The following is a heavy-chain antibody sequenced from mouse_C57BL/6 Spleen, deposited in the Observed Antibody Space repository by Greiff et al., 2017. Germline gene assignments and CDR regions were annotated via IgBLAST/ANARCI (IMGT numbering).Heavy chain of an antibody. J-gene: IGHJ2*01. CDR1: GYTFTDYE. CDR2: IDPETGGT. D-gene: IGHD2-5*01. V-gene: IGHV1-15*01. Sequence: QVQLQQSGAELVRPGASVTLSCKASGYTFTDYEMHWVKQTPVHGLEWIGAIDPETGGTAYNQKFKGKAILTADKSSSTAYMELRSLTSEDSAVYYCTRRGPYSNYEGYFDYWGQGTTLTVSS. CDR3: TRRGPYSNYEGYFDY.